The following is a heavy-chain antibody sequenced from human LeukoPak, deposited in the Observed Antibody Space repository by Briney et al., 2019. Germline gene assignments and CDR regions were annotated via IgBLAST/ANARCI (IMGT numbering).Heavy chain of an antibody. J-gene: IGHJ3*02. V-gene: IGHV3-74*01. CDR1: GSTLSRHW. CDR2: INSDGTRT. CDR3: AGGEYGGAFWI. D-gene: IGHD4-23*01. Sequence: GGSQRLFYTASGSTLSRHWMRWARQAPEKGLVWVSRINSDGTRTSYADFVKGRFTISRDNAKNTLYVQMNSLRAEDTAVYYCAGGEYGGAFWIWGPRIMVTVSS.